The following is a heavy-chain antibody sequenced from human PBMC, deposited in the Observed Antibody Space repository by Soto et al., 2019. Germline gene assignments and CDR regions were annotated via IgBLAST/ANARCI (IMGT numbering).Heavy chain of an antibody. V-gene: IGHV3-23*01. CDR3: AKLGCSTSCYLFDH. Sequence: PGGSRRRCCAASGCTFSSYARRWVRQAPGEGLEWVSASSGSGGGTYYADSVKGRFTISRDNSKNTLYLQMNSPRAEDTAVYYCAKLGCSTSCYLFDHSGQGT. CDR2: SSGSGGGT. D-gene: IGHD2-2*01. CDR1: GCTFSSYA. J-gene: IGHJ4*02.